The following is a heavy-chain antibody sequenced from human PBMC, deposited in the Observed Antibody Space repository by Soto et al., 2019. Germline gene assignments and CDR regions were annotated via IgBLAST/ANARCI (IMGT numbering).Heavy chain of an antibody. CDR3: ARLSTGVGYYDSSRYYYPAY. D-gene: IGHD3-22*01. CDR1: GGSISSYY. J-gene: IGHJ4*02. Sequence: PSETLSLTCTVSGGSISSYYWSWIRQPPGKGLDWIGYIYYSGSTNYNPSLKSRVTISVDTSKNQFSLKLSSVTAADTAVYYCARLSTGVGYYDSSRYYYPAYWGQGTLVTVSS. V-gene: IGHV4-59*08. CDR2: IYYSGST.